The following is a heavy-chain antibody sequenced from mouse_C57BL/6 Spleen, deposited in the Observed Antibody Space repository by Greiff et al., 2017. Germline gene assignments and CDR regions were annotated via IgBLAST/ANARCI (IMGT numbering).Heavy chain of an antibody. CDR3: AREGDGDDSAWFAY. Sequence: ESGPGLVKPSQSLSLTCSVTGYSITSGYYWNWIRQFPGNKLEWMGYISYDGSNNYNPSLENRISITRDTSKNQFFLKLNSVTTEDTATYYCAREGDGDDSAWFAYWGQGTLVTVSA. J-gene: IGHJ3*01. V-gene: IGHV3-6*01. CDR1: GYSITSGYY. D-gene: IGHD2-3*01. CDR2: ISYDGSN.